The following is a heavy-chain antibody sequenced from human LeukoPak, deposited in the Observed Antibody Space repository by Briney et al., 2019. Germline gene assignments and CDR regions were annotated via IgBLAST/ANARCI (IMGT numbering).Heavy chain of an antibody. D-gene: IGHD4-11*01. CDR1: GYTFTGYY. CDR3: ARDLANDYSISPRLGEYYFDY. J-gene: IGHJ4*02. CDR2: INPNSGGT. V-gene: IGHV1-2*06. Sequence: GASVKVSCKASGYTFTGYYMHWVRQAPGQGLEWMGRINPNSGGTNYAQKFQGRVTMTRDTSISTAYMELSRLSSDDTAVYYCARDLANDYSISPRLGEYYFDYWGQGTLVTVSS.